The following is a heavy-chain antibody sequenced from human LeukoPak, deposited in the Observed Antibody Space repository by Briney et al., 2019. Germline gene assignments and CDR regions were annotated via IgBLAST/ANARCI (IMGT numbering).Heavy chain of an antibody. J-gene: IGHJ4*02. CDR1: GFTFSSYS. CDR3: ARDSSGGSCYDY. Sequence: GGSLRLSCAASGFTFSSYSMNWVRQAPGKGLEWVSSISSSSSYIYYADSVKSRFIISRDNAKNSLYLQMNSLRAEDTAVYYCARDSSGGSCYDYWGQGTLVTVSS. D-gene: IGHD2-15*01. V-gene: IGHV3-21*01. CDR2: ISSSSSYI.